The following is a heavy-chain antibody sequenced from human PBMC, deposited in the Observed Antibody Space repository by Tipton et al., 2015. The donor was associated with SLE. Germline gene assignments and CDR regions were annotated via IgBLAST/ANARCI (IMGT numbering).Heavy chain of an antibody. Sequence: AVSGFTVSSYAMHWVRQAPGKGLEWVAVISYDGSNKYYADSVKGRFTISRDNSKNTLYLHLNSLRAEDTAVYYCATFGADSAWGPGTPVTVSS. J-gene: IGHJ4*02. V-gene: IGHV3-30*14. D-gene: IGHD3-10*01. CDR3: ATFGADSA. CDR1: GFTVSSYA. CDR2: ISYDGSNK.